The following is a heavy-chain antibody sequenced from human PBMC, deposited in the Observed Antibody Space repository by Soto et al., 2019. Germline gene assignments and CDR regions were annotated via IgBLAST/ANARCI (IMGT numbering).Heavy chain of an antibody. V-gene: IGHV4-59*01. J-gene: IGHJ4*02. CDR2: IYYSGST. Sequence: ASETLSLTCTVSGGSISSYYWSWIRQPPGKGLEWIGYIYYSGSTNYNPSLKSRVTISVDTSKNQFSLKLSSVTAADAAVYYCAREMHTHYFDYWGQGTLVTVSS. CDR3: AREMHTHYFDY. D-gene: IGHD2-21*01. CDR1: GGSISSYY.